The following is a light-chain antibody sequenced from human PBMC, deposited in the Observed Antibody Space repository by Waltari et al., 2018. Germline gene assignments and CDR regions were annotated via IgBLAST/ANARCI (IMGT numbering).Light chain of an antibody. J-gene: IGLJ3*02. Sequence: QFVLTQPPSVSGAPGQRVTISCTGSGSNLGAGYDVHWYQHLPRAAPKLLIYGSSSRPLGVPDRFFGSTSGTSASLAITGLQAEDEGDYYCQSYDTSLSVVFGGGTKLTVL. CDR2: GSS. CDR1: GSNLGAGYD. CDR3: QSYDTSLSVV. V-gene: IGLV1-40*01.